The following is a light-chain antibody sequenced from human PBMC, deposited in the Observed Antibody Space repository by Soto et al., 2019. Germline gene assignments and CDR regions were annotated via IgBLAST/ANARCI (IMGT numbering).Light chain of an antibody. V-gene: IGKV3-20*01. Sequence: IVLTQSPGTLSLSQGERTTLSCGASQSISRYLAWYQKKPGQGPRIIIYGASSRATGTPDRFSGSVSGTDFNLTINRLETEDFALYYCQQYGSSPPTFGPWTKVDIK. J-gene: IGKJ1*01. CDR3: QQYGSSPPT. CDR1: QSISRY. CDR2: GAS.